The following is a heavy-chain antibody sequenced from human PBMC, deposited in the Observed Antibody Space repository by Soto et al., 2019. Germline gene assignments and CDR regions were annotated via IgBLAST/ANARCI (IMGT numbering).Heavy chain of an antibody. D-gene: IGHD2-2*02. CDR3: ARDGGYCSSTSCYTFFDY. CDR2: INPNSGGT. J-gene: IGHJ4*02. CDR1: GYTFTGYY. Sequence: ASVKVSCKASGYTFTGYYMHWVRQAPGQGLEWMGWINPNSGGTNYAQKFQGWVTMTRDTSISTAYMELSRLRSDDTAVYYFARDGGYCSSTSCYTFFDYWGQGTLVTVSS. V-gene: IGHV1-2*04.